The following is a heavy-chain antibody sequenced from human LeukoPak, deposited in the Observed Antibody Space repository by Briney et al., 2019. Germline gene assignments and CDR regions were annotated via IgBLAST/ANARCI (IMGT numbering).Heavy chain of an antibody. CDR2: ISSSSSYI. D-gene: IGHD4-17*01. CDR1: GFTFSSYS. Sequence: GGSLRLSCAASGFTFSSYSMNWVRQAPGKGLEWVSSISSSSSYIYYADSVKGRFTISRDNAKNSLYLQMNSLRAEDTAVYYCARDRQEGRLRDAFDIWGQGTMVTVSS. V-gene: IGHV3-21*01. J-gene: IGHJ3*02. CDR3: ARDRQEGRLRDAFDI.